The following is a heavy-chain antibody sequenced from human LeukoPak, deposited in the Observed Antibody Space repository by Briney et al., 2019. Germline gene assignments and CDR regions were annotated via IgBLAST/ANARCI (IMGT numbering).Heavy chain of an antibody. CDR3: ARDGAMVRGARNAFDI. CDR2: IYYSGST. V-gene: IGHV4-61*01. J-gene: IGHJ3*02. D-gene: IGHD3-10*01. CDR1: GASVSSQNYY. Sequence: PSETLSLTCTVSGASVSSQNYYWSWIRQPPGKGLEWIGYIYYSGSTNYNPSLKSRVTISVDTSKNQFSLKLSSVTAADTAVYYCARDGAMVRGARNAFDIWGQGTMVTVSS.